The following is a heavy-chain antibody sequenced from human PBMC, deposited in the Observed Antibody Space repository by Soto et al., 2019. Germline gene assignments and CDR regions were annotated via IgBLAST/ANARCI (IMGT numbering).Heavy chain of an antibody. CDR1: GFTFRSHA. J-gene: IGHJ3*01. V-gene: IGHV3-30*18. CDR2: ISYDATNQ. CDR3: AKVVELGDSFDL. D-gene: IGHD3-16*01. Sequence: QAQLVESGGGVVQPGTSVRLSCEASGFTFRSHAMHWVRHTPGKGLEWVSVISYDATNQYYADSVKGRFTISRDNSENRLYLQMDSLRAEDTAVYYCAKVVELGDSFDLWGQGTAVTVSS.